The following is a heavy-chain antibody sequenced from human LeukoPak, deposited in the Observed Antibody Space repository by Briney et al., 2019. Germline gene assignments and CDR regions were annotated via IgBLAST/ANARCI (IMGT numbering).Heavy chain of an antibody. J-gene: IGHJ6*02. CDR3: ARHLPRSAMDV. CDR2: ISYDGSNK. D-gene: IGHD1-26*01. CDR1: GFTFSNYG. Sequence: GGSLRLSCAASGFTFSNYGMHWVRQAPGKGLEWVAVISYDGSNKYYADSVKGRFTISRGNSKNTLYLQMNSLRAEDTAVYYCARHLPRSAMDVWGQGTTVTVSS. V-gene: IGHV3-30*03.